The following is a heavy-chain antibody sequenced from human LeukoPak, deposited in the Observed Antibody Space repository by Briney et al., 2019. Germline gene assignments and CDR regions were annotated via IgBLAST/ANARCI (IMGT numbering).Heavy chain of an antibody. V-gene: IGHV1-69*06. CDR1: GYTFTSYY. CDR2: IIPIFGTA. Sequence: ASVKVSCKASGYTFTSYYMHWVRQAPGQGLEWMGGIIPIFGTANYAQKFQGRVTITADKSTSTAYMELSSLRSEDTAVYYCAREGRSEGDRYYYDSSGYYFPEYFQHWGQGTLVTVSS. D-gene: IGHD3-22*01. CDR3: AREGRSEGDRYYYDSSGYYFPEYFQH. J-gene: IGHJ1*01.